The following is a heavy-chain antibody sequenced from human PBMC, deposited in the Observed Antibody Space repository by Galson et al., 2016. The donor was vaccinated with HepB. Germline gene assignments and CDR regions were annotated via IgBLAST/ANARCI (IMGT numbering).Heavy chain of an antibody. D-gene: IGHD2-8*02. CDR2: INHTGTT. Sequence: ETLSLTCAAYVGSFSEYYWNWIRQSPGKGLEWIGEINHTGTTKYNPSLKSRVTISVDTSKKELSLKLTSVTAADTAVYYCAKFDFHGGVSLDCWGQGALVTVSA. J-gene: IGHJ4*02. CDR1: VGSFSEYY. CDR3: AKFDFHGGVSLDC. V-gene: IGHV4-34*01.